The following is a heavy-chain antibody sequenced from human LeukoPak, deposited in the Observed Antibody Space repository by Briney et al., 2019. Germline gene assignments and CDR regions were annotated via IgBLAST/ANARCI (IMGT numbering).Heavy chain of an antibody. J-gene: IGHJ3*02. V-gene: IGHV3-48*03. CDR2: ISGTGGTV. D-gene: IGHD1-26*01. CDR3: AREGAGTYAHDAFDI. CDR1: GFTFSGYE. Sequence: GGXLRLSCAASGFTFSGYEMNWVRQAPGKGLEWVSYISGTGGTVYYADSVKGRFTISRDNVKKFLFLQMNSLRAEDTALYYCAREGAGTYAHDAFDIWGQGTMVTVSS.